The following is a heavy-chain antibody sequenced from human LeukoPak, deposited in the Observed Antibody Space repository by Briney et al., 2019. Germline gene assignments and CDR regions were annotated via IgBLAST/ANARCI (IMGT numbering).Heavy chain of an antibody. CDR2: IHPSGGST. CDR1: RYTFTSYY. CDR3: GRAYGAGSYYRPSAGGGY. D-gene: IGHD3-10*01. Sequence: GASVKVSCKASRYTFTSYYMHWVRQAPGQGLEWMGIIHPSGGSTRYAQKLQGRVTMTRDTSTSTVYMELSSLRSEDTAVYYCGRAYGAGSYYRPSAGGGYWGQGTLVTVSS. V-gene: IGHV1-46*01. J-gene: IGHJ4*02.